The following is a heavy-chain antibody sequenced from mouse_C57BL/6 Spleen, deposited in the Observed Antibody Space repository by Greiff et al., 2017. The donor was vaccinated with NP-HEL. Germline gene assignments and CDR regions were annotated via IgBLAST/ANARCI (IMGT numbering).Heavy chain of an antibody. CDR2: ISDGGSYT. Sequence: EVKLVESGGGLVKPGGSLKLSCAASGFTFSSYAMSWVRQTPEKRLEWVATISDGGSYTYYPDNVKGRFTISRDNAKNNLYLQMSHLKSEDTAMYYCAREGEFISYYFDYWGQGTTLTVSS. V-gene: IGHV5-4*01. CDR1: GFTFSSYA. CDR3: AREGEFISYYFDY. D-gene: IGHD1-1*01. J-gene: IGHJ2*01.